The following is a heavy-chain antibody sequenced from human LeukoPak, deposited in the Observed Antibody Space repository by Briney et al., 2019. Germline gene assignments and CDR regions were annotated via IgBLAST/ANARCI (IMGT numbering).Heavy chain of an antibody. V-gene: IGHV3-48*01. CDR1: GGSIRSSSYY. J-gene: IGHJ4*02. D-gene: IGHD4-17*01. Sequence: ETLSLTCSVSGGSIRSSSYYWGWIRQAPGKGLEWVSYISSSSSTIYYADSVKGRFTISRDNAKNSLYLQMTSLRAEDTAVYYCARDRPEDYGDHENYWGQGTLVTVSS. CDR2: ISSSSSTI. CDR3: ARDRPEDYGDHENY.